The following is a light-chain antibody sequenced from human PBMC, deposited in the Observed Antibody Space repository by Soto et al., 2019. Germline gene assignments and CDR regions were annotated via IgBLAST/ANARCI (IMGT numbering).Light chain of an antibody. V-gene: IGKV4-1*01. CDR2: WAS. Sequence: DIVMTQSPDSLAVSLGESATINCKSSQSVLYSSNNKNYLAWYQQKPGQPPKLLVYWASTRESGVPDRFSGSGSGTDFTLTISSLQAEDVAVYYCQPYYSTPFTFGPGTKVDIK. CDR3: QPYYSTPFT. CDR1: QSVLYSSNNKNY. J-gene: IGKJ3*01.